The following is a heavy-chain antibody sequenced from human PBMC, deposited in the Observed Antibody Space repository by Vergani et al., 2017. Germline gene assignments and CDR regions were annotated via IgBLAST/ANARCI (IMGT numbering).Heavy chain of an antibody. Sequence: EVQLLESGGGLVQPGGSLRLSCGASGFTFSSYAMTWVRQAPGKGLEWVSAISGSGGNTFYTDSVKGRFTISRDNSKDTLYLQMNSLRVEDTAIYYCAKEGGGYCSGGTCYPEYWGQGTLVIVSS. CDR2: ISGSGGNT. V-gene: IGHV3-23*01. D-gene: IGHD2-15*01. CDR3: AKEGGGYCSGGTCYPEY. J-gene: IGHJ4*02. CDR1: GFTFSSYA.